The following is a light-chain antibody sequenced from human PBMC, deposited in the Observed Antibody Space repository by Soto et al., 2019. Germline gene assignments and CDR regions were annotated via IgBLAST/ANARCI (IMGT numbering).Light chain of an antibody. CDR1: SSDVGSYNL. V-gene: IGLV2-23*01. CDR3: CSYAGSSNVV. CDR2: EGS. J-gene: IGLJ2*01. Sequence: QSALTQPASVSGSPGQSITISCTGTSSDVGSYNLVSWYQQHPGKAPKLMIYEGSKRPSGVSNRFSGSKSGNTASLTISGLQAEAEADYYCCSYAGSSNVVFGGGTKPTVL.